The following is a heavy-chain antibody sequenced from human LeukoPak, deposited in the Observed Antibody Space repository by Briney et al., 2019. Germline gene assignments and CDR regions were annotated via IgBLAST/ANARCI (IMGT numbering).Heavy chain of an antibody. V-gene: IGHV3-11*01. CDR2: ISSSGSTI. Sequence: GGSLRLSCAASGFTFSDYYMSWIRQAPGKGLEWVSYISSSGSTIYYADSVKGRSTISRDNAKNSLYLQMNSLRAEDTAVYYCARDARQQLVERFDHWGQGTLVTVSS. CDR1: GFTFSDYY. J-gene: IGHJ4*02. D-gene: IGHD6-13*01. CDR3: ARDARQQLVERFDH.